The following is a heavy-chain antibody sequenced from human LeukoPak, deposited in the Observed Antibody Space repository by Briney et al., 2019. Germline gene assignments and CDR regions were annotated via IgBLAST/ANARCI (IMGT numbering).Heavy chain of an antibody. CDR1: GNTLSELS. Sequence: ASVKVSCKVSGNTLSELSMHWVRQAPGQGLEWMGGIIPIFGTANYAQKFQGRVTITADESTSTAYMELSSLRSEDTAVYYCARGHTSWLLYYYGMDVWGQGTTVTVSS. CDR2: IIPIFGTA. CDR3: ARGHTSWLLYYYGMDV. D-gene: IGHD5-12*01. V-gene: IGHV1-69*13. J-gene: IGHJ6*02.